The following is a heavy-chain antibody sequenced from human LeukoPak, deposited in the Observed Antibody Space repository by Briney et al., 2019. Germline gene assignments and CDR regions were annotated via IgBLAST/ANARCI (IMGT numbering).Heavy chain of an antibody. V-gene: IGHV1-18*01. D-gene: IGHD2-2*01. CDR3: ARDTAWEVPPPGYCSSTSCRSIESNWFDP. CDR1: GYTFTSYG. CDR2: ISAYNGNT. J-gene: IGHJ5*02. Sequence: ASVKISCKASGYTFTSYGISWVRQAPGQGLEWMGWISAYNGNTNYAQKLQGRVTMTTDTSTSTAYMELRSLRSDDTAVNYCARDTAWEVPPPGYCSSTSCRSIESNWFDPWGQGTLVTVSS.